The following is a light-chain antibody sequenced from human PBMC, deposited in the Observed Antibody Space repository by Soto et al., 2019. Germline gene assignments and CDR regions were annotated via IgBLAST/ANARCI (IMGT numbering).Light chain of an antibody. CDR2: GAP. CDR1: QSVSST. J-gene: IGKJ1*01. V-gene: IGKV3D-15*01. Sequence: DRVKTQYTASLSVTPGAGTALYCRASQSVSSTLAWYQQKPGQAPRLLIYGAPSRATGIPSRFSGSGSGTDFTLTISSLQPEECATYYCQEANILPWTFSQGTKV. CDR3: QEANILPWT.